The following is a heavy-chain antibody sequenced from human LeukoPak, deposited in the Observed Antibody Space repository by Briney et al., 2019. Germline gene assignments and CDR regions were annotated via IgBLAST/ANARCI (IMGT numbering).Heavy chain of an antibody. CDR2: VHWNGGST. D-gene: IGHD4-17*01. CDR1: RFTFDDYG. V-gene: IGHV3-20*04. J-gene: IGHJ4*02. Sequence: GSLRLSCAASRFTFDDYGMSWVRQAPGKGLEWVSSVHWNGGSTTYADSVKGRFTISRDNAKNSLYLQMNSLRVEDTALYYCAGEGDYAYFDYWGQGTLVTVSS. CDR3: AGEGDYAYFDY.